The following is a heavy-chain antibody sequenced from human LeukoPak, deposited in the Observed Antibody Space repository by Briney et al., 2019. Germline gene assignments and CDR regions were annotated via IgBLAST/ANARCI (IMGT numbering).Heavy chain of an antibody. V-gene: IGHV4-4*07. Sequence: SETLFLTCTVSGGSISSYYWSWIRQPAGKGLEWIGRIYTSGSTNYNPSLKSRVTMSVDTSKNQFSLKLSSVTAADTAVYYCARSSITMQENWFDPWGQGTLVTVSS. D-gene: IGHD3-10*01. CDR2: IYTSGST. J-gene: IGHJ5*02. CDR3: ARSSITMQENWFDP. CDR1: GGSISSYY.